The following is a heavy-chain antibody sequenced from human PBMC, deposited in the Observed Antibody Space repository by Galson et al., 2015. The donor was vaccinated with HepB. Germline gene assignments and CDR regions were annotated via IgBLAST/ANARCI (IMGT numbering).Heavy chain of an antibody. CDR1: GFIVSSDC. CDR2: IHTDDRT. J-gene: IGHJ4*02. Sequence: SLRLSCAASGFIVSSDCMSWVRQTPGKGLEWVSTIHTDDRTFYADSVKGRFTISRDTSKNTVYLQMNSLRVDDTAIYFCAKTGRPVSHYFDYWGQGTLVTVSS. V-gene: IGHV3-66*01. D-gene: IGHD2/OR15-2a*01. CDR3: AKTGRPVSHYFDY.